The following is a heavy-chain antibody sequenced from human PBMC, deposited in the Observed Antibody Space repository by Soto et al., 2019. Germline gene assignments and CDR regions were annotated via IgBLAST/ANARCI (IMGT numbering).Heavy chain of an antibody. J-gene: IGHJ6*03. V-gene: IGHV1-69*02. CDR1: GGTFSSYT. CDR3: ARANCSGGSCYRGHYYYYMDV. CDR2: IIPILGIA. Sequence: SVKVSCKASGGTFSSYTISWVRQAPGQGLEWMGRIIPILGIANYAQKFQGRVTITADKSTSTAYMELSSLRSEDTAVYYCARANCSGGSCYRGHYYYYMDVWGKGTTVTVSS. D-gene: IGHD2-15*01.